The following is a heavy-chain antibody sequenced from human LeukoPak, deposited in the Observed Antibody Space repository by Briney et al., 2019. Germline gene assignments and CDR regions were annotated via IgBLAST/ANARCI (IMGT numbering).Heavy chain of an antibody. D-gene: IGHD4-17*01. CDR1: GGSISSGGYY. Sequence: TSETLSLTCTVSGGSISSGGYYWSWIRQHPGKGLEWIGYIYYSGSTYYNPSPKSRVTISVDTSKNQFSLKLSSVTAADTAVYYCARVRDGDYYFDYWGQGTLVTVSS. V-gene: IGHV4-31*03. J-gene: IGHJ4*02. CDR2: IYYSGST. CDR3: ARVRDGDYYFDY.